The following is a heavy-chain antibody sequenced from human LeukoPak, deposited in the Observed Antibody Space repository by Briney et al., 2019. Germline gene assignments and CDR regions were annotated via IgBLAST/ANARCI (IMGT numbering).Heavy chain of an antibody. J-gene: IGHJ4*02. CDR1: GFTFSTYA. V-gene: IGHV3-23*01. CDR2: VSGSGDST. Sequence: GGSLRLSCAASGFTFSTYAVSWVRQAPGKGLEWVSSVSGSGDSTYYADSVKGRFTISRDNSKNTMFLQMNSLRADGTAVYYCARARYCSSSSCYLDSWGQGALVTVSS. CDR3: ARARYCSSSSCYLDS. D-gene: IGHD2-2*01.